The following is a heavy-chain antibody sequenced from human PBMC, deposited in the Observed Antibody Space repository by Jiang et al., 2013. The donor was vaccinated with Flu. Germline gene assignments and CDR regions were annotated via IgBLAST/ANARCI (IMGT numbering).Heavy chain of an antibody. V-gene: IGHV4-39*01. CDR2: LYYGGTT. CDR1: GGSISSSSYF. D-gene: IGHD3-10*01. Sequence: VSGGSISSSSYFWGWVRQPPGKGLEWIGSLYYGGTTSHNPSLKTRVTLSVDTSKNRLSLKLNSVTAADTAVYYCARHSGNYYFDYWGQGTLVSVSS. CDR3: ARHSGNYYFDY. J-gene: IGHJ4*02.